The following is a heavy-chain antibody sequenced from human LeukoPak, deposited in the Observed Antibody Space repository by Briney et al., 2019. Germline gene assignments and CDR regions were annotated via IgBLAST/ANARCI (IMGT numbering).Heavy chain of an antibody. CDR1: GFIFSSYA. V-gene: IGHV3-23*01. CDR2: ISGSGGST. Sequence: SGESLRLSCAASGFIFSSYAVNWVRQAPRKGLEWVSTISGSGGSTYYADSVNGRFTISRDNSKNTLYLQMNSLRAEDTAIYYCTKAITAVIYTTFDSWGQGTLVTVSS. D-gene: IGHD6-13*01. J-gene: IGHJ4*02. CDR3: TKAITAVIYTTFDS.